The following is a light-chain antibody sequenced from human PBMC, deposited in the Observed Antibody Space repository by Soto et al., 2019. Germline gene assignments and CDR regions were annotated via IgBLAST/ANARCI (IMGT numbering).Light chain of an antibody. CDR1: SSDVGGYNR. CDR3: TSFTSSNTWV. J-gene: IGLJ3*02. Sequence: QSALTQPASVSGSPGQSITISCTGTSSDVGGYNRVSWSQQHPGKAPKLMIYEVSNRPSGVSNRFSGSKSGNTASLTISGLQPEDEDHYYCTSFTSSNTWVFGGGTKLTVL. CDR2: EVS. V-gene: IGLV2-14*01.